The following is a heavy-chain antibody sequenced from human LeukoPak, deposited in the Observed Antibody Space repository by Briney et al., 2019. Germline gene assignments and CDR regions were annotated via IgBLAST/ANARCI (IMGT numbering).Heavy chain of an antibody. V-gene: IGHV5-10-1*01. D-gene: IGHD2-21*02. CDR2: IDPADSYA. Sequence: SGESLKISCKGSGYGFTRYWISWVRQMPGKGLEWMGAIDPADSYATYSPSFQGHVTISADKSINTAYIHWNSLKTSDTAIFYCAVGFFGGDAFWGQGTLISVSS. CDR1: GYGFTRYW. CDR3: AVGFFGGDAF. J-gene: IGHJ4*02.